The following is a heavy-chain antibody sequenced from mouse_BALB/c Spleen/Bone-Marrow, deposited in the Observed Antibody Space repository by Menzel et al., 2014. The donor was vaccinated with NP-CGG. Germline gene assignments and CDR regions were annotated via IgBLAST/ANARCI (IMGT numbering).Heavy chain of an antibody. V-gene: IGHV2-9*02. CDR3: ARDQKVRRIAY. CDR1: GFSLTSYG. Sequence: VQLVESGPGLVSPSQSLSITCTVSGFSLTSYGVHWVRQPPGKGLEWLGVIWAGGSTNYNSALMSRLSIKKDNSKSQVFLKMNSLQTDVTAMYYCARDQKVRRIAYWGQGTLVTVSA. CDR2: IWAGGST. D-gene: IGHD2-14*01. J-gene: IGHJ3*01.